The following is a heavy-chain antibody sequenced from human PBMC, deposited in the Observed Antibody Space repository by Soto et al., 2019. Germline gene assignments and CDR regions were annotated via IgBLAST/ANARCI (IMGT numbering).Heavy chain of an antibody. CDR2: INPSGGST. CDR3: ARDLTHRYSYGRGYYYGMDV. D-gene: IGHD5-18*01. V-gene: IGHV1-46*01. Sequence: ASVKVSCKASGYTFTSYYMHWVRQAPGQGLEWMGIINPSGGSTSYAQKFQGRVTMTRDTSTSTVYMELSSLRSEDTAVYYCARDLTHRYSYGRGYYYGMDVWGQGTTVTVS. CDR1: GYTFTSYY. J-gene: IGHJ6*02.